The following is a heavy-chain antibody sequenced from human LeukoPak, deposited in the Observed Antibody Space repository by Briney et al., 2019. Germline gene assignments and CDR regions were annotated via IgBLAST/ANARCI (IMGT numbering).Heavy chain of an antibody. CDR1: GFTFRSYA. V-gene: IGHV3-23*01. Sequence: PGWSLRLSCAASGFTFRSYAMSWVRQAPGKGLEWVSGISGNGGGTYYADSVKGRFTISRDNSKNTLYLQMNSLRAEDTAVYYCAKSFGYSRTWFDYWGQGTLVTVSS. D-gene: IGHD6-13*01. J-gene: IGHJ4*02. CDR3: AKSFGYSRTWFDY. CDR2: ISGNGGGT.